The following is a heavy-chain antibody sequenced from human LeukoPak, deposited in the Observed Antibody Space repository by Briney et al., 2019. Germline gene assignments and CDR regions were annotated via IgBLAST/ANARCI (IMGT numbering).Heavy chain of an antibody. CDR3: AKGLIEYGSSGLIFDY. CDR2: ISGSGGST. CDR1: GFTFSSYA. Sequence: RPGGSLRLSSAAPGFTFSSYAMSWVRQAPGKGLEWVSAISGSGGSTYYADSVKGRFTISRDNSKNTLYLQMNSLRAEDTAVYYCAKGLIEYGSSGLIFDYWGQGTLVTVSS. D-gene: IGHD6-6*01. V-gene: IGHV3-23*01. J-gene: IGHJ4*02.